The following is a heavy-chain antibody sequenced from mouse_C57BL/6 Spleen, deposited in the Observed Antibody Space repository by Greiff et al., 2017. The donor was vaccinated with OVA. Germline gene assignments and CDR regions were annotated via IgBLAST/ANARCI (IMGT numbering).Heavy chain of an antibody. CDR3: ASLYYYGSRFDV. Sequence: VQLQQPGAELVKPGASVKLSCKASGYTFTSYWMHWVKQRPGQGLEWIGMIHPNSGSTNYNEKFKSKATLTVDKSSSTAYMQLSSLTSEDSAVYYCASLYYYGSRFDVRGTGTTVTVSS. J-gene: IGHJ1*03. V-gene: IGHV1-64*01. CDR2: IHPNSGST. CDR1: GYTFTSYW. D-gene: IGHD1-1*01.